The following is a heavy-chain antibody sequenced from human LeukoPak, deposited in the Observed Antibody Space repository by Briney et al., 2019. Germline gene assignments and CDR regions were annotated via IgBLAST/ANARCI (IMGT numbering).Heavy chain of an antibody. CDR3: AKGDVSVTREFDY. CDR1: GFIFSTYS. Sequence: GGSLRLSCTASGFIFSTYSMIWVRQAPGKGLEWVSSISSGSSNIYYADSVKGRFTISRDNAQNSLYLQMDSLRAEDTAVYYCAKGDVSVTREFDYWGQGTLVTVSS. D-gene: IGHD7-27*01. CDR2: ISSGSSNI. J-gene: IGHJ4*02. V-gene: IGHV3-21*01.